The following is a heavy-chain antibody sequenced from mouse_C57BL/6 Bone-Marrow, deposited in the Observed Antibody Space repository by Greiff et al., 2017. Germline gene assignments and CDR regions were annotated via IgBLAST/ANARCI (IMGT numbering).Heavy chain of an antibody. V-gene: IGHV5-15*04. D-gene: IGHD2-5*01. CDR1: GFTFSDYG. CDR2: ISNLAYSI. CDR3: ARRDDSNPFAY. Sequence: EVKVEESGGGLVQPGGSLKLSCAASGFTFSDYGMAWVRQAPRKGPEWVAFISNLAYSIYYADTVTGRFTISRENAKNTLYLEMSSLRSEDTAMYYCARRDDSNPFAYWGQGTLVTVSA. J-gene: IGHJ3*01.